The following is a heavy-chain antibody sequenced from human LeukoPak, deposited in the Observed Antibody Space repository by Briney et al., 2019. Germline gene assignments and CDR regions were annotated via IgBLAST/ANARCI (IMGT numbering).Heavy chain of an antibody. J-gene: IGHJ4*02. D-gene: IGHD1-26*01. CDR1: GYTFTSYD. CDR2: MNPNSGNT. CDR3: ARGPWASAPDY. V-gene: IGHV1-8*03. Sequence: ASVKVSCKASGYTFTSYDINWVRQATGQGLEWMGWMNPNSGNTGYAQKFQGRVTITRNTSISTAYMELSSLRSEDTAVYDCARGPWASAPDYWGQGTLVTVSS.